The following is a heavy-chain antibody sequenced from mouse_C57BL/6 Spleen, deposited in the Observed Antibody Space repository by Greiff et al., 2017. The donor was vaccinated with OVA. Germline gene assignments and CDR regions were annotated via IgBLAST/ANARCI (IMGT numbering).Heavy chain of an antibody. V-gene: IGHV1-7*01. J-gene: IGHJ4*01. Sequence: VQLQQSGAELAKPGASVKLSCKASGYTFTSYWMHWVKQRPGQGLEWIGYINPSSGYTKYNQKFKDKATLTADNSSSTAYMQLSSLTYEDSAVYYCASNYGSSYGYYAMDYWGQGTSVTVSS. CDR2: INPSSGYT. D-gene: IGHD1-1*01. CDR1: GYTFTSYW. CDR3: ASNYGSSYGYYAMDY.